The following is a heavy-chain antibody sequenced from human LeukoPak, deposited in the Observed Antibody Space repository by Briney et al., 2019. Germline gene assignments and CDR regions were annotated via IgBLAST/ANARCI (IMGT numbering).Heavy chain of an antibody. D-gene: IGHD5-18*01. CDR1: GGSISSYY. V-gene: IGHV4-59*01. Sequence: SETLSLTCTVSGGSISSYYWSWIRQPPGKGLEWIGYIYYSGSTSYNPSLKSRVTISVDTSKNQFSLKLSSVTAADTAVYYCARAVDTAMVLSWGQGTLVTVSS. J-gene: IGHJ5*02. CDR3: ARAVDTAMVLS. CDR2: IYYSGST.